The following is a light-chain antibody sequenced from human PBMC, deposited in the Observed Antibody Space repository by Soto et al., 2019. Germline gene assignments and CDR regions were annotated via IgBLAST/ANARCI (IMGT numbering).Light chain of an antibody. V-gene: IGKV1-5*01. J-gene: IGKJ1*01. CDR1: QSISSW. CDR2: DAS. CDR3: QQYETFSGT. Sequence: DIQMTESRSTLSASGGGTVTVTCRASQSISSWLAWYQQKPGEAPKLLIYDASALPRGVPSRFSGSGSGTKFTLTIASLQPDDFATYYCQQYETFSGTFGPGTKVDIK.